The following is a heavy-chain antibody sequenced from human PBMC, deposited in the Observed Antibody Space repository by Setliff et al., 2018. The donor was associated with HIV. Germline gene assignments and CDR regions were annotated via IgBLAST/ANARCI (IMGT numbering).Heavy chain of an antibody. J-gene: IGHJ4*02. V-gene: IGHV1-18*01. CDR2: TSSFSGAT. CDR3: VRVGPWYYARSGYLASWDY. D-gene: IGHD3-22*01. Sequence: ASVKVSCKGSGYRFMSYGFTWVRQAPGQGLEWVGWTSSFSGATKYSQNLQGRVTITAVESTSTAYMELSSLRADDTAVYYCVRVGPWYYARSGYLASWDYWGQGTLVTVSS. CDR1: GYRFMSYG.